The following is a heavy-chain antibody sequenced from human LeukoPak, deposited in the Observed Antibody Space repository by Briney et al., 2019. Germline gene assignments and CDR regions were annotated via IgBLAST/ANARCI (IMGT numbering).Heavy chain of an antibody. CDR1: GFIFSDYY. Sequence: PGGSLRLSCAASGFIFSDYYMGWFRQTPGKGLEWVSYISSSGSGISHADSVKGRFTISRDNAKNSLYLQMNSLRAEDTAVYYCARRDGYNSQNYYYGMDVWGQGTTVTVSS. J-gene: IGHJ6*02. V-gene: IGHV3-11*01. D-gene: IGHD5-12*01. CDR2: ISSSGSGI. CDR3: ARRDGYNSQNYYYGMDV.